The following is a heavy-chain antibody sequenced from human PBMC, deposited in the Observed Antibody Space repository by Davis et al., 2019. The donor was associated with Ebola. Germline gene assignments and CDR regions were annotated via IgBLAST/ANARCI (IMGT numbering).Heavy chain of an antibody. V-gene: IGHV3-73*01. D-gene: IGHD3-10*01. CDR2: IRSKANNYAT. CDR3: TRPSATNSGAIDY. J-gene: IGHJ4*02. Sequence: GESLKISCAASGFTVSSNYMSWVRQASGKGLEWVGRIRSKANNYATAYAVSVTGRFTMSRDDSKNTAFLQMNSLKTEDTAMYYCTRPSATNSGAIDYWGQGILVTVSS. CDR1: GFTVSSNY.